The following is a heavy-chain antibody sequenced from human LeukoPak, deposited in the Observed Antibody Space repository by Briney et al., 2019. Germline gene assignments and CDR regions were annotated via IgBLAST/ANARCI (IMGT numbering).Heavy chain of an antibody. J-gene: IGHJ4*02. D-gene: IGHD4-17*01. CDR1: GFSFSNYW. CDR2: INSDGETT. Sequence: GGSLRLSCAASGFSFSNYWMHWVRQAPGKGLVWVSGINSDGETTTYADSVKGRFTISRDNAKNTLYLQMNSLSAEDTAVFYCAGGNHYAFDSWGQGTLVTVSS. CDR3: AGGNHYAFDS. V-gene: IGHV3-74*01.